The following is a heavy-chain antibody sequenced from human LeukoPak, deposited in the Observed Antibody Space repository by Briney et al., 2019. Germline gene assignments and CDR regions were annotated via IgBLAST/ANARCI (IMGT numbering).Heavy chain of an antibody. Sequence: PGGSLRLSCAVSGFTFRSYAMTWVRQAPGKGLEWVSTISGSGGNTYYSDSVMGRFTISRDNARNTLFLQIDSLRLEDTAIYYCAKRPHSNRDLNHWGRGTLVTVSS. CDR1: GFTFRSYA. V-gene: IGHV3-23*01. D-gene: IGHD2/OR15-2a*01. CDR2: ISGSGGNT. J-gene: IGHJ5*02. CDR3: AKRPHSNRDLNH.